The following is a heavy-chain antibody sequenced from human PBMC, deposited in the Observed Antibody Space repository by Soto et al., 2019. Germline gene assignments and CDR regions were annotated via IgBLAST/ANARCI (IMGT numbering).Heavy chain of an antibody. CDR2: ISSSSSYI. Sequence: PGGSLRLSCAASGFTFSSYSMNWVRQAPGKGLEWVSSISSSSSYIYYADSVKGRFTISRDNAKNSLYLQMNSLRAEDTAVYYCARSPASTGALFDPWGQGTLVTVSS. V-gene: IGHV3-21*01. CDR3: ARSPASTGALFDP. CDR1: GFTFSSYS. D-gene: IGHD2-8*02. J-gene: IGHJ5*02.